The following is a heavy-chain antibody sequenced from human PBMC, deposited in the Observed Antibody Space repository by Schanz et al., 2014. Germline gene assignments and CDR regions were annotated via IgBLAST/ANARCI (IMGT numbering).Heavy chain of an antibody. CDR3: ASPSGYSDYGTYFDF. D-gene: IGHD5-12*01. J-gene: IGHJ4*02. CDR1: GFTVSSDH. Sequence: EVQLVESGGGFVQPGGSLGLSCVVSGFTVSSDHMSWVRQAPGKGLEWVSTIYASGATYYADSVKRRFTISRDNSKNTLYLQMNSLRAEDTALYYCASPSGYSDYGTYFDFWGQGTLVTVSS. CDR2: IYASGAT. V-gene: IGHV3-66*01.